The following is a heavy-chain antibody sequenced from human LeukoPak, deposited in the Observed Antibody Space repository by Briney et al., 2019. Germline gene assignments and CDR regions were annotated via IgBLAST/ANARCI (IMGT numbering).Heavy chain of an antibody. V-gene: IGHV4-59*08. Sequence: PSETLSFTCNVSGGAISSYYWSWVRQPPGKGLEWIGYIYYSGSTNFNPSLKSRVTISVDTSKNQFSLRLSAVTAADTAVYYCARGDYYYYGVDVWGQGTTVTVSS. CDR3: ARGDYYYYGVDV. CDR2: IYYSGST. J-gene: IGHJ6*02. CDR1: GGAISSYY.